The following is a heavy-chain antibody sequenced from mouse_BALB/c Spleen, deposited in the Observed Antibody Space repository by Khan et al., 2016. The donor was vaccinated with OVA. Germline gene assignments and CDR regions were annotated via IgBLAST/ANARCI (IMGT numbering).Heavy chain of an antibody. CDR2: ISSGGSYT. D-gene: IGHD1-1*01. CDR3: ARTPGYYGGNYFDY. J-gene: IGHJ2*01. CDR1: GFTFSNYG. Sequence: EVELVESGGGLVKPGGSLKFSCAASGFTFSNYGMSWARQTPEKRLEWVATISSGGSYTYYPDSVKGRFTISRDNANNTLYLKRSSLRSEDTAMYYCARTPGYYGGNYFDYWGQGTTLTVSS. V-gene: IGHV5-9-3*01.